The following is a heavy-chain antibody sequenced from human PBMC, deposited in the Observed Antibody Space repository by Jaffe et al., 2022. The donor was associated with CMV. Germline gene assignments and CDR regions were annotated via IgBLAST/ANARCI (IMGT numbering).Heavy chain of an antibody. CDR3: ASSNYGSGSYYFLHYYYYYMDV. CDR1: GFTVSSNY. V-gene: IGHV3-53*02. D-gene: IGHD3-10*01. CDR2: IYSGGST. Sequence: EVQLVETGGGLIQPGGSLRLSCAASGFTVSSNYMSWVRQAPGKGLEWVSVIYSGGSTYYADSVKGRFTISRDNSKNTLYLQMNSLRAEDTAVYYCASSNYGSGSYYFLHYYYYYMDVWGKGTTVTVSS. J-gene: IGHJ6*03.